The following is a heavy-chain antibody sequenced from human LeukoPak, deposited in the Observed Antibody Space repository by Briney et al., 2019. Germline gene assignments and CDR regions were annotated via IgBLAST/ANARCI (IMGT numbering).Heavy chain of an antibody. V-gene: IGHV4-30-4*08. Sequence: SETLSLTCTVSGGSISSGDYYWSWIRQPPGKGLEWIGYIYYSGSTYYSPSLKSRVTISVDTSKNQFSLKLSSVTAADTAVYYCARRKAGYSYGLNYYYYYMDVWGKGTTVTVSS. CDR2: IYYSGST. CDR1: GGSISSGDYY. J-gene: IGHJ6*03. CDR3: ARRKAGYSYGLNYYYYYMDV. D-gene: IGHD5-18*01.